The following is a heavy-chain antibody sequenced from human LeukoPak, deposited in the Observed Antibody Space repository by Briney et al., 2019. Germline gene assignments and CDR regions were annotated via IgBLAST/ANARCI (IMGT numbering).Heavy chain of an antibody. CDR1: GFTFSSYE. V-gene: IGHV3-30*04. Sequence: PGGSLRLSCAASGFTFSSYEMNWVRQAPGKGLEWVAVISYDGSNKYYADSVKGRFTISRDNSKNTLYLQMNSLRAEDTAVYYCARSWGSSTSYYYYMDVWGKGTTVTVSS. D-gene: IGHD2-2*01. J-gene: IGHJ6*03. CDR2: ISYDGSNK. CDR3: ARSWGSSTSYYYYMDV.